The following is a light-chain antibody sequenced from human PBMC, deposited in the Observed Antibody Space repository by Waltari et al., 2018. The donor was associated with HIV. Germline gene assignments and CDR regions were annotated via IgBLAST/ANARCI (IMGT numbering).Light chain of an antibody. CDR3: QQTYSTLSLT. CDR2: GAS. CDR1: QSVSTN. J-gene: IGKJ4*01. Sequence: EILMTQSPATLSVSPGERVTLSCRASQSVSTNLAWYQQKPGQAPRLLIYGASFTATDIPARFSASGSGTDFTLTISSLQPEDFATYYCQQTYSTLSLTFGGGTKVEIK. V-gene: IGKV3-15*01.